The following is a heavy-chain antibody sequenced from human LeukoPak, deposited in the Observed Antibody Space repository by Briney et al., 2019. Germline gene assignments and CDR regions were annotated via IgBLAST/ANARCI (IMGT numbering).Heavy chain of an antibody. J-gene: IGHJ4*02. CDR3: ARGGARSLEWLLLVY. Sequence: PGGSQRLSCAASGFSFSAYSMTWVRQAPRKGLEWVSSISSTGNDMYYADSVKGRFTISRDNAKNSLYLQMNSLRAEDTAVYYCARGGARSLEWLLLVYWGQGTLVTVSS. CDR2: ISSTGNDM. CDR1: GFSFSAYS. V-gene: IGHV3-21*01. D-gene: IGHD3-3*01.